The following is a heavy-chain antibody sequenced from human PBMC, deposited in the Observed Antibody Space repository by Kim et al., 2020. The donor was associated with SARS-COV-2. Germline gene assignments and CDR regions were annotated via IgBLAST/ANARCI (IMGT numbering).Heavy chain of an antibody. CDR3: ARGRNGRYYYGSGSHDY. Sequence: LKRRVTISVDPSKNQFSLKLSSVTAADTAVYYCARGRNGRYYYGSGSHDYWGQGTLVTVSS. V-gene: IGHV4-34*01. D-gene: IGHD3-10*01. J-gene: IGHJ4*02.